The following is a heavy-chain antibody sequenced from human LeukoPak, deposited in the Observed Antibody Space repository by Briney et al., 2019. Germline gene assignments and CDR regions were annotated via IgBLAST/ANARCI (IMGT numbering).Heavy chain of an antibody. CDR3: ARTKYSGTSDDAFDI. Sequence: SETLSLTCTVSAYSISSGYYWGWIRQPPGKGLEWIGNIYYSGNTYYKPSLKSRVTISIDRSRNQFSLKLSSVTAADTAVYYCARTKYSGTSDDAFDIWGQGTMVTVSS. CDR2: IYYSGNT. V-gene: IGHV4-38-2*02. D-gene: IGHD1-26*01. J-gene: IGHJ3*02. CDR1: AYSISSGYY.